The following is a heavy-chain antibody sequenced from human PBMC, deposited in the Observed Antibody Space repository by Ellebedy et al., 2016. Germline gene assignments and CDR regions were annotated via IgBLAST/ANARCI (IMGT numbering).Heavy chain of an antibody. CDR1: GFTFTTYA. CDR3: AKAVERDY. Sequence: GESLKISCAGSGFTFTTYAMTWVRQAPGKGLEWVSSITDNGGSTYYADSVKGRFTISRDNSKNTLYLQMTSLRAEDTAVYYCAKAVERDYWGQGTLVTVSS. CDR2: ITDNGGST. V-gene: IGHV3-23*01. J-gene: IGHJ4*02. D-gene: IGHD6-25*01.